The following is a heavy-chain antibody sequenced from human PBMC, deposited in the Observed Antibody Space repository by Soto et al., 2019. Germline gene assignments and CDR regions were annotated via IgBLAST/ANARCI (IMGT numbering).Heavy chain of an antibody. CDR2: TIPVFNTA. V-gene: IGHV1-69*06. CDR1: GGTLSDHG. CDR3: ARGVYSSGNYYNGPSAFDI. D-gene: IGHD3-10*01. Sequence: QVQLEQSGAEVKKPGSSVKVSCKASGGTLSDHGVAWLRQAPGQGLEWMGGTIPVFNTAKYAQKFQGRVTGTADKFTNIAYMELTSLRSEDTAFYFCARGVYSSGNYYNGPSAFDIWGQGTMVIVSS. J-gene: IGHJ3*02.